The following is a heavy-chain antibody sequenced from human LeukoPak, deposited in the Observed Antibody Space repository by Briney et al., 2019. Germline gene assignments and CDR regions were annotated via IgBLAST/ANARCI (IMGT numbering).Heavy chain of an antibody. Sequence: PGGSLRLSCAASGFTFSTFWMSWVRQAPGKGLEWVSYISSSSSTIYYADSVKGRFTISRDNAKNSLYLQMDSLRDEDTAVYYCARDGDSYGYRPHFDYWGQGTLVTVSS. CDR2: ISSSSSTI. J-gene: IGHJ4*02. D-gene: IGHD5-18*01. CDR3: ARDGDSYGYRPHFDY. CDR1: GFTFSTFW. V-gene: IGHV3-48*02.